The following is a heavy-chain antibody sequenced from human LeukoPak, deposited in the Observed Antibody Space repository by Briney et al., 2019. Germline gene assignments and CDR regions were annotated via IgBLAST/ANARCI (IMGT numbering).Heavy chain of an antibody. J-gene: IGHJ4*02. D-gene: IGHD4-17*01. V-gene: IGHV4-34*01. CDR2: INHSGST. CDR1: GGSFRGYY. Sequence: SETLSLTCAVYGGSFRGYYWSWIRQPPGKGLEWIGEINHSGSTNYNPSLKSRVTISVDTSKNQFSLKLSSVTAADTAVYYCAMTSTVTTDNNWGQGTLVTVSS. CDR3: AMTSTVTTDNN.